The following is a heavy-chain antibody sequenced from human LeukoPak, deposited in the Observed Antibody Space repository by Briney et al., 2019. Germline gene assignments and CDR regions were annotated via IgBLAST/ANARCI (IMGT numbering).Heavy chain of an antibody. D-gene: IGHD2-2*02. CDR2: IYTSGST. Sequence: SETLSLTCTVSGGSFNNYYWSWIRQPAGKGLEWIGRIYTSGSTNYNPSLKSRVTMSVDTSKNQFSLKLSSVTAADTAVYYCARLGGNGYCSSTSCYTNWFDPWGQGTLVTVSS. J-gene: IGHJ5*02. CDR3: ARLGGNGYCSSTSCYTNWFDP. CDR1: GGSFNNYY. V-gene: IGHV4-4*07.